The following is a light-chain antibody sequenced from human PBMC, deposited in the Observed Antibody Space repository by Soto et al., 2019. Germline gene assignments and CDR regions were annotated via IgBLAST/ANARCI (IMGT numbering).Light chain of an antibody. CDR2: SSN. Sequence: QSVLTQPPSASGTPGQRVTISCSGSSSNIGTNPVNWYQQLPGAVPKLLIYSSNQRPSGVPDRFSGSKSGTSASLGISGLQSEDEADYYCATWDDSLNGPVFGGGTKLTVL. J-gene: IGLJ2*01. CDR3: ATWDDSLNGPV. V-gene: IGLV1-44*01. CDR1: SSNIGTNP.